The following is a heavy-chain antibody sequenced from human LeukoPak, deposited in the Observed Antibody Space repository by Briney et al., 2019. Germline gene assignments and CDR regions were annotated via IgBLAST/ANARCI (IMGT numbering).Heavy chain of an antibody. J-gene: IGHJ4*02. V-gene: IGHV1-2*02. Sequence: GASVKVSCKASGYTFTDYYTHWVRQAPGQGLEWMGWINPNSGGTNYAQKFQGRVTMTRDTSISTAYMELSRLRSDDTAMYYCAPEAGYNYDYWGQGTLVTVSS. CDR3: APEAGYNYDY. CDR2: INPNSGGT. D-gene: IGHD5-24*01. CDR1: GYTFTDYY.